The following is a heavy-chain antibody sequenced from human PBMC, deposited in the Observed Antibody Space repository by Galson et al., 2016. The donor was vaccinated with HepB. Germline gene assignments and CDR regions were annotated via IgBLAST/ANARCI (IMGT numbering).Heavy chain of an antibody. CDR1: GFTFSHYG. Sequence: SLRLSCAASGFTFSHYGMHWVRQAPGKGLEWVAVIWYDGSDKYYADTVRGRFTISRDNSENTLYLQMNSLRAEDTAVYYCARGPPVIGFCSGGGCYSIDSWGQGTLVTASS. J-gene: IGHJ4*02. CDR3: ARGPPVIGFCSGGGCYSIDS. D-gene: IGHD2-15*01. CDR2: IWYDGSDK. V-gene: IGHV3-33*01.